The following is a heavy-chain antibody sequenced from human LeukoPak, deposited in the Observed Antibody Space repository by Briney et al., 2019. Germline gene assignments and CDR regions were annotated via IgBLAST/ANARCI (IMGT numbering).Heavy chain of an antibody. J-gene: IGHJ5*02. V-gene: IGHV4-30-2*01. D-gene: IGHD3-16*02. Sequence: SETLSLTCAVSGGSISSGGYSWSWIRQPPGKGLEWIGYIYHSGSTYYNPSLKSRVTISVDRSKNQFSLKLSSVTAADTAVYYCARSPIMITFGGVIVPNWFDPWGQGTLVTVSS. CDR3: ARSPIMITFGGVIVPNWFDP. CDR1: GGSISSGGYS. CDR2: IYHSGST.